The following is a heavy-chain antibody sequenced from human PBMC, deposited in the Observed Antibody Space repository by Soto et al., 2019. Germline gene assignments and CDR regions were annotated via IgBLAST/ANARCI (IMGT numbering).Heavy chain of an antibody. V-gene: IGHV4-30-2*01. D-gene: IGHD3-22*01. CDR3: ARVTKYYYDSSGYADDFDI. Sequence: TLSLTCAVSGGSISSGGYSWSWIRQPPGRGLEWIGYIYHSGSTYYNPSLKSRVTISVDRSKNQFSLKLSSVTAAETAVYYCARVTKYYYDSSGYADDFDIWGQGKMVTV. CDR2: IYHSGST. CDR1: GGSISSGGYS. J-gene: IGHJ3*02.